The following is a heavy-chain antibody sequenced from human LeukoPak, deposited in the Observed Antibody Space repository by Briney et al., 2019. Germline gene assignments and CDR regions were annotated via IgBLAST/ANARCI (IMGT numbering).Heavy chain of an antibody. D-gene: IGHD2-15*01. CDR1: GFTFSSYS. CDR2: ISSSSSYI. CDR3: ARDKDYSYAFDI. J-gene: IGHJ3*02. V-gene: IGHV3-21*01. Sequence: GGSLRLSCAASGFTFSSYSMNWVRQAPGKGLEWVSSISSSSSYIYYADSVKGRFTISRDNAKNSLYLQMNSLRAEDTAVYYCARDKDYSYAFDIWGQGTMVTVSS.